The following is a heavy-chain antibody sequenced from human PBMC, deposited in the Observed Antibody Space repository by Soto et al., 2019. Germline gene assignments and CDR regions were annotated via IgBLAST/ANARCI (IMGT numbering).Heavy chain of an antibody. J-gene: IGHJ5*02. V-gene: IGHV3-64*03. CDR3: VKADPHDSSGSDVSEP. Sequence: GGSLRLSCSASGFTFSSDAMPWVRQASGKGLEDVSAISSNGGSTYYADAVKGRCTVARENSKDTLYVSTSWLREEYTAVYCGVKADPHDSSGSDVSEPWGQGT. CDR1: GFTFSSDA. CDR2: ISSNGGST. D-gene: IGHD3-22*01.